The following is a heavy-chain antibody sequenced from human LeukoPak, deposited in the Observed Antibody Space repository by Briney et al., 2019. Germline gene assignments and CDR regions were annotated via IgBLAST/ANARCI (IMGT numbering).Heavy chain of an antibody. Sequence: GGSLRLSSAASGFTFANYVTHWVRQAPGKGLEWVAFIRYDGSNKYYADSVKGRFTISRDNAKNSLYLQMNSLRAEDTALYYCARGAVVVAATDDAFEIWGQGTMVTVSS. CDR1: GFTFANYV. CDR2: IRYDGSNK. V-gene: IGHV3-30*02. D-gene: IGHD2-15*01. CDR3: ARGAVVVAATDDAFEI. J-gene: IGHJ3*02.